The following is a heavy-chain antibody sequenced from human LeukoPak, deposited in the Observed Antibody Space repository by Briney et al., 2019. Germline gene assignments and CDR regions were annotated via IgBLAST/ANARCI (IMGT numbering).Heavy chain of an antibody. CDR3: ARGGSSYYGMDV. J-gene: IGHJ6*02. CDR2: IGTAGDT. D-gene: IGHD2-15*01. V-gene: IGHV3-13*01. Sequence: GGSLRLSCAASGFTFSSYDMHWVLQATGKGLEWVSAIGTAGDTYYPGSVKGRFTISRENAKNSLYLQMNSLRAGDTAVYYCARGGSSYYGMDVWGQGTTVTVSS. CDR1: GFTFSSYD.